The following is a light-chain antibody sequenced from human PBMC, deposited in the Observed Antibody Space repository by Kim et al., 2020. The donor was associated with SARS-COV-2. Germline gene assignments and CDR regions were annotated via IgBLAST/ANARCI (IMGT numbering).Light chain of an antibody. CDR1: QSLLHSNGYKY. CDR3: MQALQTPLT. V-gene: IGKV2-28*01. CDR2: LGS. Sequence: IVMTQSPLSLPVTPGEPASMSCRSSQSLLHSNGYKYLDWYLQKPGQSPHLLMFLGSNRASGVPDRFSGSGSGTDYTLNISRVEAEDVGIYYCMQALQTPLTFGGGTKLEI. J-gene: IGKJ4*01.